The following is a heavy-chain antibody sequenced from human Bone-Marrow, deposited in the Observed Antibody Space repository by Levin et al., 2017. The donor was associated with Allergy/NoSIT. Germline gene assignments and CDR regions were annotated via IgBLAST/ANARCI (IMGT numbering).Heavy chain of an antibody. CDR1: GGSVSSGGYY. CDR2: SFYSGFT. Sequence: SETLSLTCTVSGGSVSSGGYYWTWVRQPPGKGLEWLGFSFYSGFTNYNPSLKSRVTISVDTSENQFSLKLSSVTAADTAVYYCARDGGAGQYDNYYYGMDVWGQGTTVTVS. CDR3: ARDGGAGQYDNYYYGMDV. D-gene: IGHD1-26*01. V-gene: IGHV4-61*08. J-gene: IGHJ6*02.